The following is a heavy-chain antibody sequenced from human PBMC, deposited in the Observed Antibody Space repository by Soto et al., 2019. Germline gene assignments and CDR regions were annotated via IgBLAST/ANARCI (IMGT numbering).Heavy chain of an antibody. Sequence: PGGSLRLSCADSGFTFSSYAMSWVRQAPGKGLEWVSAISGSGGSTYYADSVKGRFTISRDNSKNTLYLQMNSLRAEDTAVYYCAKDGRRTMIVVVITRHFDYWGQGTLVTVSS. J-gene: IGHJ4*02. D-gene: IGHD3-22*01. CDR3: AKDGRRTMIVVVITRHFDY. CDR2: ISGSGGST. CDR1: GFTFSSYA. V-gene: IGHV3-23*01.